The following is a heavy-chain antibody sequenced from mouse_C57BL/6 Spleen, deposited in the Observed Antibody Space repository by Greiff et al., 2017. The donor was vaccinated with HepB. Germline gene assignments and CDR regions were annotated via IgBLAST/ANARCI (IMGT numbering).Heavy chain of an antibody. D-gene: IGHD2-10*02. CDR3: ARPYGNYGYYAMDY. V-gene: IGHV1-4*01. J-gene: IGHJ4*01. Sequence: QVQLKESGAELARPGASVKMSCKASGYTFTSYTMHWVKQRPGQGLEWIGYINPSSGYTKYNQKFKDKATLTADKSSSTAYMQLSSLTSEDSAVYYCARPYGNYGYYAMDYWGQGTSVTVSS. CDR2: INPSSGYT. CDR1: GYTFTSYT.